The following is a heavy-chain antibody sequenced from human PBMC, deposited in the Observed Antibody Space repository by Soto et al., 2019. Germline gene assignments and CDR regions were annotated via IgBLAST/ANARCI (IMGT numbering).Heavy chain of an antibody. J-gene: IGHJ6*02. CDR2: ISWNSGSI. V-gene: IGHV3-9*01. Sequence: PGGSLRLSCAASGFTFDYYAMHWVRQAPGKGLEWVSGISWNSGSIGYADSVKGRFTISRDNAKNSLYLQMNSLRAEDTALYYCXKEGEDSGYTNYYGMDVWGQGTTVTVSS. CDR1: GFTFDYYA. D-gene: IGHD3-22*01. CDR3: XKEGEDSGYTNYYGMDV.